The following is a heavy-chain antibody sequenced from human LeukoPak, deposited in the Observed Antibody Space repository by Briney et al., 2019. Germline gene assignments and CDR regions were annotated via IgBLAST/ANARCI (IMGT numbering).Heavy chain of an antibody. Sequence: GASVKVSCKASGGTLSSYAISWVRQAPGQGLEWMGGIIPIFGTANYAQKFQGRVTITADESTSTAYMELSSLRSEDTAVYYCARGGGAAAGTNYYYYYMDVWGKGTTVTVSS. CDR1: GGTLSSYA. CDR2: IIPIFGTA. J-gene: IGHJ6*03. V-gene: IGHV1-69*13. CDR3: ARGGGAAAGTNYYYYYMDV. D-gene: IGHD6-13*01.